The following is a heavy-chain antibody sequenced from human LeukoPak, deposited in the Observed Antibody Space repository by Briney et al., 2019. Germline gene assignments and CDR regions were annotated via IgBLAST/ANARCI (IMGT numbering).Heavy chain of an antibody. CDR2: ISSSSSYI. CDR3: ARGEAISDY. Sequence: GGSLRLSCAASGFTFSSYSMNWARQAPGKGLEWVSSISSSSSYIYYADSVKGRFTISRDNAKNSLYLQMNSLRAEDSAVYYCARGEAISDYWGQGTLVTVSS. V-gene: IGHV3-21*01. J-gene: IGHJ4*02. D-gene: IGHD2-2*02. CDR1: GFTFSSYS.